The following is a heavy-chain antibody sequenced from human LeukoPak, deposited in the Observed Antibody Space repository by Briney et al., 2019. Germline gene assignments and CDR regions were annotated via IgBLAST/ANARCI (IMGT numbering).Heavy chain of an antibody. V-gene: IGHV3-23*01. D-gene: IGHD3-22*01. CDR3: ARDIYYYDSSGYYFPGGSDY. J-gene: IGHJ4*02. CDR1: GYTFSRHG. CDR2: ISPSGDIT. Sequence: PGGSLRLSCAASGYTFSRHGMNWVRQAPGKGLEWVSGISPSGDITYFADSVKGRFTISRDNSKNTLYLEMNSLRAEDTALYYCARDIYYYDSSGYYFPGGSDYWGQGTLITVSS.